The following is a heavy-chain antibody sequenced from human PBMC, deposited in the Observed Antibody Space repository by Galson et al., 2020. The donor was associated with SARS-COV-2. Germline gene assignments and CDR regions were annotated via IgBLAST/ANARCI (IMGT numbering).Heavy chain of an antibody. CDR3: ARDCLPYDILTGHYYYYGMDV. CDR2: IIPIFGTA. Sequence: SVKVSCKASGGTFSRYAISWVRQAPGQGLEWMGGIIPIFGTANYAQKFQGRVTSTADESTSTAYMELSSLRSEDTAVYYCARDCLPYDILTGHYYYYGMDVWGQGTTVTVSS. D-gene: IGHD3-9*01. V-gene: IGHV1-69*13. CDR1: GGTFSRYA. J-gene: IGHJ6*02.